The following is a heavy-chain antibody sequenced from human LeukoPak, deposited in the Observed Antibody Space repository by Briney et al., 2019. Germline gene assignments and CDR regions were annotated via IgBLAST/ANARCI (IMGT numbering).Heavy chain of an antibody. Sequence: KPPETLSLTCAVYGGSFSGYYWSWIRQPPGKGLEWIGEINHSGSTNYNPSLKSRVTISVDTSKNQFSLKLSSVTAADTAVYYCARGRSGITMIVVVRFRWYFDLWGRGTLVTVSS. CDR1: GGSFSGYY. D-gene: IGHD3-22*01. CDR3: ARGRSGITMIVVVRFRWYFDL. V-gene: IGHV4-34*01. CDR2: INHSGST. J-gene: IGHJ2*01.